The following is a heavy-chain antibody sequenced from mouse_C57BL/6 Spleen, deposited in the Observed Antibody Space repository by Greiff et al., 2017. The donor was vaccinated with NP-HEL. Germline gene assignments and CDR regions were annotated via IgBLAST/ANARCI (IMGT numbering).Heavy chain of an antibody. CDR2: INPSTGGT. CDR1: GYSFTGYY. V-gene: IGHV1-42*01. J-gene: IGHJ1*03. CDR3: ARWITTVVVHWYFDV. Sequence: DVQLQESGPELVKPGASVKISCKASGYSFTGYYMNWVKQSPEKSLEWIGEINPSTGGTTYNQKFKAKATLTVDKSSSTAYMQLKSLTSEDSAVYYCARWITTVVVHWYFDVWGTGTTVTVSS. D-gene: IGHD1-1*01.